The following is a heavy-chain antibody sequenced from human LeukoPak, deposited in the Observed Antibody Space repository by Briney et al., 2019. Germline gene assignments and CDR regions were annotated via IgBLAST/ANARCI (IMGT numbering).Heavy chain of an antibody. CDR1: GGSFSGYY. CDR2: INHSGST. D-gene: IGHD6-19*01. V-gene: IGHV4-34*01. Sequence: SETLSLTCAVYGGSFSGYYWSWIRQPPGKGLEWIGEINHSGSTNYNPSLKSRVTISVDTSKNRFSLKLSSVTAADTAVYYCARDIAVAFFDYWGQGTLVTVSS. CDR3: ARDIAVAFFDY. J-gene: IGHJ4*02.